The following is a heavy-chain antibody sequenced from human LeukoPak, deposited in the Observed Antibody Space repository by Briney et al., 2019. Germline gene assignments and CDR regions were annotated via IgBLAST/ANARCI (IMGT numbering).Heavy chain of an antibody. J-gene: IGHJ4*02. Sequence: GRSLRLSCAASGFTFRNYGMHWVRQAPGKGLEWVAVIWYDGSKKYYADSVKGRFTISRDNSKNTLYLQMNSLSAEDTAVYYCARDSRGATALDYWGQGTLVTVSS. V-gene: IGHV3-33*01. CDR2: IWYDGSKK. D-gene: IGHD5-12*01. CDR3: ARDSRGATALDY. CDR1: GFTFRNYG.